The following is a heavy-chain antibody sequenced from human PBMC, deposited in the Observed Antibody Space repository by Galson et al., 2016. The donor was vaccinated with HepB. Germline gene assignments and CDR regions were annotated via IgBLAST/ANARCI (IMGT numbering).Heavy chain of an antibody. J-gene: IGHJ4*02. CDR1: GFTFINHA. Sequence: SLRLSCAASGFTFINHAMSWVRQAPGKGPEWVSTISGRGDNIFYGDSVKGRFTISRDNSNNTVFLQMNSLRAEDTAVYYCAKGRNFYDNSGYFADWGQGTLVTDSS. CDR3: AKGRNFYDNSGYFAD. CDR2: ISGRGDNI. V-gene: IGHV3-23*01. D-gene: IGHD3-22*01.